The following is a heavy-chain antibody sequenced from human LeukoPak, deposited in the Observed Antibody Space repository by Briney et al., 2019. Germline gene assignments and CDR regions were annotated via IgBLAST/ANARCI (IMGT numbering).Heavy chain of an antibody. Sequence: GGSLRLSCAASGFTFSSYAMHWVRQAPGKGLEWVAVISYDGSNKYYADSVKGRFTISRDNSKNTLYLQMNSLRAEDTAVYYCARGRYSYGSFNFDYWGQGTLVTVSS. D-gene: IGHD5-18*01. CDR1: GFTFSSYA. CDR2: ISYDGSNK. V-gene: IGHV3-30*04. CDR3: ARGRYSYGSFNFDY. J-gene: IGHJ4*02.